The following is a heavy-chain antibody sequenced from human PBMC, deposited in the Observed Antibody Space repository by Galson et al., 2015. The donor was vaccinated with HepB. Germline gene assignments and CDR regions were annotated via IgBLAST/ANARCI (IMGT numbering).Heavy chain of an antibody. CDR2: VSYDGSQK. Sequence: SLRLSCAASGSDSGITFSNYAMHWVRQAPGKGLEWVAVVSYDGSQKYYADSVKGRFTISRDDSENTLYLQMNSLRVEDTATYYCARDFVETVLVPHIFEIWGRGTMVAVSS. J-gene: IGHJ3*02. CDR3: ARDFVETVLVPHIFEI. V-gene: IGHV3-30*04. CDR1: GSDSGITFSNYA. D-gene: IGHD5-24*01.